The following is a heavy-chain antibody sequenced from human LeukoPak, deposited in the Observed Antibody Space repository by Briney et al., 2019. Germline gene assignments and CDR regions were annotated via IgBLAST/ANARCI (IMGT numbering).Heavy chain of an antibody. CDR1: GFTLSEHA. D-gene: IGHD4-17*01. CDR2: IIDVGDT. Sequence: GGSLRLSCALSGFTLSEHAWSWVRQAPGKGLQWVSGIIDVGDTYYADSVKGRFTISRDFSKNTVYLQMSDLRAEDTAVYYCAKITKATTPNYWGQGTLVTVSS. CDR3: AKITKATTPNY. V-gene: IGHV3-23*01. J-gene: IGHJ4*02.